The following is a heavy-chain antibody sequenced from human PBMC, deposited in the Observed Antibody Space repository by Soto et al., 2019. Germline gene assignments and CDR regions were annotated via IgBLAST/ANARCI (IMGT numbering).Heavy chain of an antibody. D-gene: IGHD3-9*01. CDR3: ARDPGDILTGYYLQGLIDY. CDR1: GFTFSDYY. Sequence: GGSLRLSCAASGFTFSDYYMSWIRQAPGKGLEWVSYISSSGSTIYYADSVKGRFTISRDNAKNSLYLQMNSLRAEDTAVYYCARDPGDILTGYYLQGLIDYWGQGTLVTVSS. V-gene: IGHV3-11*01. J-gene: IGHJ4*02. CDR2: ISSSGSTI.